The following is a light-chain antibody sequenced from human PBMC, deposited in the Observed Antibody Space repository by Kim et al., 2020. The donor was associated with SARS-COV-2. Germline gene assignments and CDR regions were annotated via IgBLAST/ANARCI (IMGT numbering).Light chain of an antibody. CDR3: QVWDSSSDLGV. Sequence: SYELTQPPSVSVAPGKTARITYGGNNIGSKSVHWYQQKPGQAPVLVIYYDSDRPSGIPERFSGSNSGNTATLTISRVEAGDEADYYCQVWDSSSDLGVFGGGTQLTVL. J-gene: IGLJ2*01. V-gene: IGLV3-21*04. CDR1: NIGSKS. CDR2: YDS.